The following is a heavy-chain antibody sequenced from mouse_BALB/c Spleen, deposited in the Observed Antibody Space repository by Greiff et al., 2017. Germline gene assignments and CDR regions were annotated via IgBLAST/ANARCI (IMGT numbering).Heavy chain of an antibody. V-gene: IGHV1-14*01. CDR1: GYTFTSYV. Sequence: VQLQQSGPELVKPGASVKMSCKASGYTFTSYVMHWVKQKPGQGLEWIGYINPYNDGTKYNEKFKGKATLTSDKSSSTAYMELSSLTSEDSAVYYCARGGDGYYDYYAMDYWGQGTSVTVSS. CDR2: INPYNDGT. CDR3: ARGGDGYYDYYAMDY. D-gene: IGHD2-3*01. J-gene: IGHJ4*01.